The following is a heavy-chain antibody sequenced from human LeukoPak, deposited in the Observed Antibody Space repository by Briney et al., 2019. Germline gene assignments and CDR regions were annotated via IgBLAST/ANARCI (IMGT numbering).Heavy chain of an antibody. J-gene: IGHJ4*02. V-gene: IGHV3-53*01. D-gene: IGHD3-10*01. CDR1: GFTVINNY. CDR2: IYNDGNT. Sequence: PGGSLRLSCAASGFTVINNYMTWVRQAPGKGLDWVSAIYNDGNTYYADSVRGRFTISRDFSKNSVYLQMNSLRAEDTAVYYCARVNFGDFGSGSLDHWGQGTLVTVSS. CDR3: ARVNFGDFGSGSLDH.